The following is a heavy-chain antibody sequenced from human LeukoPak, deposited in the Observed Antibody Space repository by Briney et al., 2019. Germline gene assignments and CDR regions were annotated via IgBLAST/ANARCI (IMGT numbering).Heavy chain of an antibody. D-gene: IGHD3-22*01. V-gene: IGHV1-8*03. Sequence: ASVKVSCNAPGYTVTSYDINWVRQATGQGLSWMGWMNLNSGNTGYAQKFQGRFTITRNTSISTAYMELSSLRSEDTAVYYCARGKVPYYDRSVVPNWFDPWGQGTLVTVSS. CDR2: MNLNSGNT. CDR3: ARGKVPYYDRSVVPNWFDP. CDR1: GYTVTSYD. J-gene: IGHJ5*02.